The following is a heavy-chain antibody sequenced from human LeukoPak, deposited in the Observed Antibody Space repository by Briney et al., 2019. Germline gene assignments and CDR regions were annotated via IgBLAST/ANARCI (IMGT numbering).Heavy chain of an antibody. CDR3: ARDFVRFGEVPYLPWFDP. D-gene: IGHD3-10*01. CDR2: ISPYNVNT. CDR1: GYTFTSYV. J-gene: IGHJ5*02. V-gene: IGHV1-18*04. Sequence: ASVKVSCKASGYTFTSYVISWVPQAPGQGLEWMGWISPYNVNTNYAQTLQGRVTMTTDTSTSTAYMVLRSLRSDDTAVYYCARDFVRFGEVPYLPWFDPWGQGTLVTVSS.